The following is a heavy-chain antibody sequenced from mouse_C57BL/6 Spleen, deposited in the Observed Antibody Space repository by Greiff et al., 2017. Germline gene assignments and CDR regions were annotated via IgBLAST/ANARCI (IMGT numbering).Heavy chain of an antibody. CDR3: ARSGRVYYGNDGWYFEV. Sequence: QVQLQQPGTELAKPGASVKLSCKASGYTFTSYWMHWVKQRPGQGLEWIGNINPSNGGTNYNEKFKSKATLTVDKASSTAYMQLSSLTSEDSAVYYSARSGRVYYGNDGWYFEVWGTGTTVTVSS. CDR1: GYTFTSYW. J-gene: IGHJ1*03. CDR2: INPSNGGT. V-gene: IGHV1-53*01. D-gene: IGHD2-2*01.